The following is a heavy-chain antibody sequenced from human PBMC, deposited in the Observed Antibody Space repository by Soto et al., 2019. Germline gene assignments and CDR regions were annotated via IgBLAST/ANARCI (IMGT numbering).Heavy chain of an antibody. CDR1: GGSISSYY. CDR3: ARLKEGPGYCSSTSCYYYWFDP. CDR2: IYYSGST. Sequence: PSETLSLTFTVSGGSISSYYWSWIRQHPGKGPEWIGYIYYSGSTNYNPSLKSRVTISVDTAKNQFSLKLSSVTAADTAVYYCARLKEGPGYCSSTSCYYYWFDPWGQGTLVTVSS. V-gene: IGHV4-59*01. D-gene: IGHD2-2*01. J-gene: IGHJ5*02.